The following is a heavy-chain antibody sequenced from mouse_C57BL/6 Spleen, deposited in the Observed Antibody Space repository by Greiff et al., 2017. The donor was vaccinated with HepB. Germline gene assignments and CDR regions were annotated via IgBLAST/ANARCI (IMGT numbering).Heavy chain of an antibody. Sequence: QVHVKQSGAELVRPGASVTLSCKASGYTFTDYEMHWVKQTPVHGLEWIGAIDPETGGTAYNQKFKGKAILTADKSSSTAYMELRSLTSEDSAVYYCTRGPSYYGSSYWYFDVWGTGTTVTVSS. CDR1: GYTFTDYE. V-gene: IGHV1-15*01. CDR3: TRGPSYYGSSYWYFDV. J-gene: IGHJ1*03. CDR2: IDPETGGT. D-gene: IGHD1-1*01.